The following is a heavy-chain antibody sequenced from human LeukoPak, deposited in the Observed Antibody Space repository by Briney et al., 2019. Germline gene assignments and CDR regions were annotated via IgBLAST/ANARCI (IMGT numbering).Heavy chain of an antibody. CDR2: IYPGDSDT. V-gene: IGHV5-51*01. D-gene: IGHD1-26*01. J-gene: IGHJ3*02. CDR1: ESRFTSYG. CDR3: ARHRVGATKHDAFDI. Sequence: GESREISGQGSESRFTSYGSGGVRQMPGKGLGGRGIIYPGDSDTRYSPSFHGQVTISADKSISTAYLQWSSLKASDTAMYYCARHRVGATKHDAFDIWGQGTMVTVSS.